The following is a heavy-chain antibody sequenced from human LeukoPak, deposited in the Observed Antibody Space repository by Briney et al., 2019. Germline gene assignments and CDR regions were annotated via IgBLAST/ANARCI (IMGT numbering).Heavy chain of an antibody. D-gene: IGHD4-23*01. CDR2: LKLYDGSI. CDR3: AREGTTVVD. J-gene: IGHJ4*02. Sequence: ASVKVSCKASGYSFIRYHIHWVRQAPGQGLEWMGVLKLYDGSISHAQKFQGRVTMTSDTSTSTVYMELSSLRSEDTAVYFCAREGTTVVDWGQGTLVTVSS. V-gene: IGHV1-46*01. CDR1: GYSFIRYH.